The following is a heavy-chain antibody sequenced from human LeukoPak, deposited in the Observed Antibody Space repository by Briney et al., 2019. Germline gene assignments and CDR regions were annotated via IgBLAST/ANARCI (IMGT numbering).Heavy chain of an antibody. V-gene: IGHV4-59*01. CDR2: IYYSGST. Sequence: SETLSLTCTVSGGLISSYYWSWIRQPPGKGLEWIGYIYYSGSTKYNPSLKSRVTISVDTSKNQFSLKLTSVTAADTAEYYCARAPPSAAGYYYGMDAWGQGTTVTVSS. CDR3: ARAPPSAAGYYYGMDA. J-gene: IGHJ6*02. D-gene: IGHD6-13*01. CDR1: GGLISSYY.